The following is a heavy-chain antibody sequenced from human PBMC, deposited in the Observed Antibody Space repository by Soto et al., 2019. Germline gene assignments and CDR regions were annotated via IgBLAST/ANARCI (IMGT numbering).Heavy chain of an antibody. Sequence: SVKISCKASGGTFSSYAISWVRKAPGQGLEWMGGIIPIFGTANYAQKFQGRVTITADESTSTAYMELSSLRSEDTAVYYCARANYGDYASYYYGMDVWGQGTTVTVSS. CDR3: ARANYGDYASYYYGMDV. CDR2: IIPIFGTA. V-gene: IGHV1-69*13. J-gene: IGHJ6*02. D-gene: IGHD4-17*01. CDR1: GGTFSSYA.